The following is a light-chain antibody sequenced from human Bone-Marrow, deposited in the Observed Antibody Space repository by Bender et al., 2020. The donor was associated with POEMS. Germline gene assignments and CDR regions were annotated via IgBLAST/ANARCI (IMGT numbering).Light chain of an antibody. CDR3: GSFTDSRHSPYV. V-gene: IGLV2-8*01. CDR1: NSDVGLYDY. J-gene: IGLJ1*01. CDR2: KIR. Sequence: QSALTQPPSASGSPGQSVTISCTGTNSDVGLYDYVSWYQQHAGKAPKLIIYKIRKRPSGFPVRFSGSRSGNTAILTISGLQAEDEADYYCGSFTDSRHSPYVFGTGTKVTLL.